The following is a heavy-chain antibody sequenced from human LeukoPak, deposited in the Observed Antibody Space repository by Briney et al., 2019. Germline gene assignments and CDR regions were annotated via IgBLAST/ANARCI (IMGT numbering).Heavy chain of an antibody. D-gene: IGHD2-15*01. J-gene: IGHJ4*02. CDR1: GFPFSSYD. CDR3: ARDGVATNDY. Sequence: GGSLRLSCAASGFPFSSYDMQWVRQAPGKGLEYVSGISSNGGTTFYANSVKGRFTISRDNSKNMLFLQMGSLRAEDMAVYYCARDGVATNDYWGQGTLVTVSS. V-gene: IGHV3-64*01. CDR2: ISSNGGTT.